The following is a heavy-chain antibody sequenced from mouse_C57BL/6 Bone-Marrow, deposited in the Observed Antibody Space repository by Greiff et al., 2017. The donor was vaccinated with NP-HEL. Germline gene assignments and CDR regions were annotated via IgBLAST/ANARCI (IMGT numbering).Heavy chain of an antibody. CDR2: IHPNSGST. V-gene: IGHV1-64*01. J-gene: IGHJ3*01. CDR1: GYTFTSYW. Sequence: QVQLQQPGAELVKPGASVKLSCKASGYTFTSYWMHWVKQRPGQGLEWIGMIHPNSGSTNYNEKFKSKATLTVDKSSSTAYMQLSSLTSEDSAVYYCPRVPSYYGSSPPWFAYWGQGTLVTVSA. D-gene: IGHD1-1*01. CDR3: PRVPSYYGSSPPWFAY.